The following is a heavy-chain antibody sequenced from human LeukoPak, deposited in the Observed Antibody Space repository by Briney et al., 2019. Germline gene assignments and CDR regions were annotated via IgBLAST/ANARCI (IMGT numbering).Heavy chain of an antibody. CDR2: IYYSGST. D-gene: IGHD3-22*01. V-gene: IGHV4-31*03. Sequence: PSETLSLTCTVSGGSISSGGYYWSWIRQHPGKGLEWIRYIYYSGSTYYNPSLKSRVTISVDTSKNQFSLKLSSVTAADTAVYYCARAAIGDYYDSSDSSAADWGQGTLVTVSS. CDR3: ARAAIGDYYDSSDSSAAD. J-gene: IGHJ4*02. CDR1: GGSISSGGYY.